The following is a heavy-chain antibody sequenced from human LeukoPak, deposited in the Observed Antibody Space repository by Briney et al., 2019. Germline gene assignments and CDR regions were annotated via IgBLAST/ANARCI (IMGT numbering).Heavy chain of an antibody. J-gene: IGHJ4*02. CDR2: IYPGDSDT. D-gene: IGHD1-7*01. CDR1: GYSFTSYW. CDR3: ARMSELKVDF. Sequence: GEALKISCKASGYSFTSYWIGWVRQMPGQGLEWMGIIYPGDSDTRYSPSFQGQVTISADKSISTAYLQWSSLKASDTSIYYYARMSELKVDFWGQGTLVTVSS. V-gene: IGHV5-51*01.